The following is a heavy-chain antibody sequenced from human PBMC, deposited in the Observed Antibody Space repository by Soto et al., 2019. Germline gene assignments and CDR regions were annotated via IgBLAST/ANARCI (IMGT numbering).Heavy chain of an antibody. J-gene: IGHJ6*03. D-gene: IGHD2-2*01. Sequence: ASVKVSCKASGGTFSSYTISWVRQAPGQGLEWMGRIIPILGIANYAQKFQGRVTITADKSTSTAYMELSSLRSEDTAVYYCVRAARNIVVVPAAMPSYYYYYMDVWGKGTTVTVSS. V-gene: IGHV1-69*02. CDR3: VRAARNIVVVPAAMPSYYYYYMDV. CDR1: GGTFSSYT. CDR2: IIPILGIA.